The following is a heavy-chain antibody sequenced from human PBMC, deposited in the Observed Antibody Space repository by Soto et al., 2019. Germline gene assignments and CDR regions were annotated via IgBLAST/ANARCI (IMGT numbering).Heavy chain of an antibody. D-gene: IGHD4-17*01. CDR2: INPSGGST. V-gene: IGHV1-46*01. CDR1: GYTFTSYY. J-gene: IGHJ2*01. Sequence: ASVKVSCKASGYTFTSYYMHWVRQAPGQGLEWMGIINPSGGSTSYAQKFQGRVTMTRDTSTSTVYTELSSLRSEDTAVYYCARQYGGHWYFDLWGRGTLVTVSS. CDR3: ARQYGGHWYFDL.